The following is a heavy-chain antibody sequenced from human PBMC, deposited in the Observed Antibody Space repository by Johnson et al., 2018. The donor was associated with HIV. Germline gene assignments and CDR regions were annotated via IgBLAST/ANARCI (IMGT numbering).Heavy chain of an antibody. Sequence: QVQLVESGGGVERRGGSLRLSCAASGFTFDDYGMPLVRQAPGKGLAWVAFIRYDGSNKYYSDSVKGRFPISRDNSKNTLYLQMNSLRVEDTAVYHCAKVAVATAAGGVALDIWGQGTMVTVSS. J-gene: IGHJ3*02. CDR2: IRYDGSNK. CDR1: GFTFDDYG. V-gene: IGHV3-30*02. CDR3: AKVAVATAAGGVALDI. D-gene: IGHD6-13*01.